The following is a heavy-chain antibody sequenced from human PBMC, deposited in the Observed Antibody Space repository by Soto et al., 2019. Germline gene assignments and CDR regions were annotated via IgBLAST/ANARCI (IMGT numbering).Heavy chain of an antibody. J-gene: IGHJ4*02. D-gene: IGHD6-19*01. V-gene: IGHV3-33*01. CDR2: IWYDGSNK. CDR1: GFTFSSYG. CDR3: ARAGAIAVAGTRGFFVDY. Sequence: QVQLVESGGGVVQPGRSLRLSCAASGFTFSSYGMHWVRQAPGMGLEWVAVIWYDGSNKYYADSVKGRFTISRDNSKNTLYLQMNSLRAEDTAVYYCARAGAIAVAGTRGFFVDYWGQGTLVTVSS.